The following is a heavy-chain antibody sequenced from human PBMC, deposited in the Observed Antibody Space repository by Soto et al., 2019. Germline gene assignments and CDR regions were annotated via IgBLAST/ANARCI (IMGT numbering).Heavy chain of an antibody. CDR3: ARDLGSSYDS. D-gene: IGHD6-13*01. V-gene: IGHV3-30-3*01. J-gene: IGHJ4*02. Sequence: QVHLVESGGGVVQPGRSLRLSCAASGFTFSSYAMHWVRQAPGKGLEWVAVISYDGGNRYYADSVKGRFTISRDNSKNTLDLQVNSLRPEDTALYYCARDLGSSYDSWGQGTLVTVSS. CDR2: ISYDGGNR. CDR1: GFTFSSYA.